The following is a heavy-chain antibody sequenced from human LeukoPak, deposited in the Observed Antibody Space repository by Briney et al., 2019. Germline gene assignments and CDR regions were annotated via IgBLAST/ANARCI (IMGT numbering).Heavy chain of an antibody. J-gene: IGHJ6*02. CDR1: GGSISPYY. V-gene: IGHV4-59*01. D-gene: IGHD6-6*01. CDR3: ARNHGSSVYYYYGMDV. CDR2: IYYSGTT. Sequence: SETLSLTCSVSGGSISPYYWSWIRQPPGKGLEWIGYIYYSGTTNYNPSLQSRVTISVATSKNQFSLKLSSVTAADTAVYYCARNHGSSVYYYYGMDVWGQGTTVTVSS.